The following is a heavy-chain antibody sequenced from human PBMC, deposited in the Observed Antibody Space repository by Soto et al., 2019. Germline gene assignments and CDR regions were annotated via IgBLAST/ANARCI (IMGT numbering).Heavy chain of an antibody. CDR2: IYSDGSST. V-gene: IGHV3-74*01. Sequence: EVQLVESGGGLVQPGESLRLSCAASGFTFSSYWMHWVRQAPGKGLVWVSRIYSDGSSTNYADSVKGRFTISRDNAKNTLYLKMNSLRAEDTAVYYCARGMNQRYAVDYWGQGTLVTVSS. J-gene: IGHJ4*02. CDR1: GFTFSSYW. D-gene: IGHD2-8*01. CDR3: ARGMNQRYAVDY.